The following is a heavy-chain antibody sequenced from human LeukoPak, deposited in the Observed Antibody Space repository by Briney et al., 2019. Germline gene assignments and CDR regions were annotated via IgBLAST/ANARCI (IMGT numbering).Heavy chain of an antibody. CDR3: ARGDSSSWLDAFDI. D-gene: IGHD6-13*01. Sequence: ASETLSLTCTVSGGSISSSSYYWGWIRQPPGKGLEWIGSIYYSGSTYYNPSLKSRVTISVDTSKNQFSLKLSSVTAADTAVYYCARGDSSSWLDAFDIWGQGTMVTVSS. J-gene: IGHJ3*02. V-gene: IGHV4-39*07. CDR2: IYYSGST. CDR1: GGSISSSSYY.